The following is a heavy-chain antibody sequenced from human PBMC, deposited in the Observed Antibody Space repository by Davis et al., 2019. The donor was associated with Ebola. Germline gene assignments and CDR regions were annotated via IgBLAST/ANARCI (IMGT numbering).Heavy chain of an antibody. V-gene: IGHV3-21*01. CDR2: ISVSSSYI. CDR1: GFTFSSYS. J-gene: IGHJ3*02. D-gene: IGHD6-6*01. Sequence: PGGSLRLSCAASGFTFSSYSMNWVRQAPGKGLEWVSFISVSSSYIYYADSVKGRFTISRDNAKNSLYLQMNSLRAEDTAVYYCARDRLIAARDAFDIWGQGTMVTVSS. CDR3: ARDRLIAARDAFDI.